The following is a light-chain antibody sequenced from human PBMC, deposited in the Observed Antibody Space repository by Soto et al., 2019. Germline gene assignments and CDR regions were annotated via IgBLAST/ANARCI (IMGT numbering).Light chain of an antibody. CDR2: GAS. CDR1: QSVSTN. J-gene: IGKJ1*01. V-gene: IGKV3-15*01. Sequence: EIVMTQSPGTLSVSPGEGATLSCRASQSVSTNLAWYQQKPDQAPRLLIYGASTTATGMPARFSGSGSRTEFTLTISSLQSEDFAVYYCQQYYTWPRTFGQGTRVEIK. CDR3: QQYYTWPRT.